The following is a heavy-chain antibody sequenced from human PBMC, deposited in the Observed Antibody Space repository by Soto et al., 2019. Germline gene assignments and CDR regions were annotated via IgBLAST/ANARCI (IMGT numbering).Heavy chain of an antibody. CDR2: ISSSRSTI. CDR1: GFTFSGYS. J-gene: IGHJ4*02. V-gene: IGHV3-48*01. CDR3: ARDPRNYFDY. Sequence: PGGSLRLSCTASGFTFSGYSMNWVRQAPGKGLEWVSYISSSRSTIYYADSVKGRFTISRDNAKNLLFLQMNSLRGEDTAVYYWARDPRNYFDYWGQGTVVTVSS.